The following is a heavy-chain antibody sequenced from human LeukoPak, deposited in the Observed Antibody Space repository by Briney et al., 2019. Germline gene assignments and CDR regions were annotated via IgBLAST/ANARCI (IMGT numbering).Heavy chain of an antibody. CDR1: GFTFSSYS. J-gene: IGHJ3*02. V-gene: IGHV3-48*01. Sequence: GGSLRLSCAASGFTFSSYSMNWVRQAPGKGLEWVSYISSISSTIYYADSVKGRFTISRDNAKNSLYLQMNSLRAEDTAVYYCAREGRGYCSSTSCYRDAFDIWGQGTMVTVSS. D-gene: IGHD2-2*02. CDR2: ISSISSTI. CDR3: AREGRGYCSSTSCYRDAFDI.